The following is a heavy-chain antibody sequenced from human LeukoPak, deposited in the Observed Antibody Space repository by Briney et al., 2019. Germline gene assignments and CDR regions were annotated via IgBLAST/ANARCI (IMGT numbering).Heavy chain of an antibody. D-gene: IGHD3-16*01. CDR1: GFTFSSYA. Sequence: GGSLRLSCAASGFTFSSYAMSWVRQAPGKGLEWVSYISSSGSIIYYADSVKGRFTISRDNAKNSLYLKMNSLRAEDTAVYYCARGVRGYYMDVWGKGTTVTISS. V-gene: IGHV3-48*03. J-gene: IGHJ6*03. CDR3: ARGVRGYYMDV. CDR2: ISSSGSII.